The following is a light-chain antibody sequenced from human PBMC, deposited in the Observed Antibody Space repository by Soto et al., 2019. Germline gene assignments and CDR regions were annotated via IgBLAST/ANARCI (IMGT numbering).Light chain of an antibody. CDR1: SSDVGGSNG. CDR3: SSYTSSSTYV. CDR2: DVS. V-gene: IGLV2-18*02. J-gene: IGLJ1*01. Sequence: QSVLTHPPSVSGSPGQSVAISCTGTSSDVGGSNGVSWYQQPPGTAPKLMIYDVSNRPSGVPDRFSGSKSGNTASLTISGLQAEDEGDYYCSSYTSSSTYVFGTGTKLTVL.